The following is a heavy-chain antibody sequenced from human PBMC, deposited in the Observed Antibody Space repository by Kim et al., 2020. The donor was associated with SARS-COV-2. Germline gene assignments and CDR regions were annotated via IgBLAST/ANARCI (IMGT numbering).Heavy chain of an antibody. J-gene: IGHJ6*02. CDR2: INPSGGST. Sequence: ASVKVSCKASGYTFTSYYMHWVRQAPGQGLEWMGIINPSGGSTSYAQKFQGRVTMTRDTSTSTVYMELSSPRSEDTAVYYCARSLPDSSRWVVVAVYGMDVWGQGTTVTVSS. CDR1: GYTFTSYY. CDR3: ARSLPDSSRWVVVAVYGMDV. V-gene: IGHV1-46*01. D-gene: IGHD2-15*01.